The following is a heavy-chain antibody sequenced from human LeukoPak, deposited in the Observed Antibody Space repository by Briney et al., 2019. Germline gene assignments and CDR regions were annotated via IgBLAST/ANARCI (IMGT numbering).Heavy chain of an antibody. CDR3: AKIPRGGYMDV. Sequence: GGSLRLSCAASGFTFSSYAMSWVRQAPGKGLAWVSAISDDGGSTYYADSVKGRFTISRDNSKNTLYLQVSSLRAEDTAVYYCAKIPRGGYMDVWGKGTTVTVSS. CDR2: ISDDGGST. J-gene: IGHJ6*03. V-gene: IGHV3-23*01. CDR1: GFTFSSYA. D-gene: IGHD2-15*01.